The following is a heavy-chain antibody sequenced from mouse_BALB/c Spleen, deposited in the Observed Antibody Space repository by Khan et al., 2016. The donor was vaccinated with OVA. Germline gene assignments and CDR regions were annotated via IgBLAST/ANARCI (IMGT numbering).Heavy chain of an antibody. CDR1: GFTFSTYG. J-gene: IGHJ3*01. CDR2: VSTGGSYT. D-gene: IGHD1-1*01. V-gene: IGHV5-6*01. Sequence: EVKLLESEGDLVKPGGSLKLSCAASGFTFSTYGMSWVRQAPDKRLEWVATVSTGGSYTYYPDSVKGRFTISRDNAKNTLYLQMSGLRSEDTAMFYCTRLAYYYDSEGFAYWGQGTLVTVSA. CDR3: TRLAYYYDSEGFAY.